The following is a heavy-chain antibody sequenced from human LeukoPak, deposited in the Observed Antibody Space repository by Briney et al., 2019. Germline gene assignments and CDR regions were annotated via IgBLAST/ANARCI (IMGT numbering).Heavy chain of an antibody. D-gene: IGHD3-9*01. CDR1: GYTFTANY. CDR3: ARGHVLRYFDWLSLYMDV. J-gene: IGHJ6*03. CDR2: INPNSGGT. V-gene: IGHV1-2*02. Sequence: ASVKVSCKASGYTFTANYMHWVRHAPGQGLEWMGWINPNSGGTNYAQKFQGRVTMTRDTSISTAYMELSRLRSDDTAVYYCARGHVLRYFDWLSLYMDVWGKGTTVTISS.